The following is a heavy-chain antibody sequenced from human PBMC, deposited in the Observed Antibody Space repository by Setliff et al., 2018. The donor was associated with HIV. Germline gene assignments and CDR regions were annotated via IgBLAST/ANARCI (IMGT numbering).Heavy chain of an antibody. CDR3: ARCGFIAVAGTHYYYYMDV. Sequence: PGGSLRLSCAASGFTFSSYSMNWVRQAPGKGLEWVSSISSSSSYMYYADSVKGRFTISRDNAKNSLYLQMNSLRAEDTAVYYCARCGFIAVAGTHYYYYMDVWGKGTTVTVSS. CDR1: GFTFSSYS. D-gene: IGHD6-19*01. CDR2: ISSSSSYM. V-gene: IGHV3-21*01. J-gene: IGHJ6*03.